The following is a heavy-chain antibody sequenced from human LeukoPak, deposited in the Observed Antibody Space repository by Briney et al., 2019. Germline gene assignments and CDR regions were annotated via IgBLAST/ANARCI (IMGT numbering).Heavy chain of an antibody. CDR2: ISYSGST. CDR1: GGSISNYY. J-gene: IGHJ4*02. Sequence: SETLSLTCTVSGGSISNYYWSWIRQPPGKGLEWIGYISYSGSTNYNPSLRSRVTISVDTSKNQFSLKLSSVTAADTAVYYCASDDYWGQGTLVTVSS. CDR3: ASDDY. V-gene: IGHV4-59*01.